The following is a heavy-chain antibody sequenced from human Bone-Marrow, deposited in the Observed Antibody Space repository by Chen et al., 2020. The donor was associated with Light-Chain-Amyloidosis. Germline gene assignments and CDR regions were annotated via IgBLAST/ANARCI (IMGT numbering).Heavy chain of an antibody. V-gene: IGHV5-51*01. Sequence: GYTFPNYWIGWVRQMPGKGLEWMGVIYPDDSDARYSPSFEGQVTISADKSITTAYLQWRSLKASNTAMYYCARRRDGYNFDYWGQGTLVTVSS. CDR1: GYTFPNYW. CDR2: IYPDDSDA. J-gene: IGHJ4*02. D-gene: IGHD5-12*01. CDR3: ARRRDGYNFDY.